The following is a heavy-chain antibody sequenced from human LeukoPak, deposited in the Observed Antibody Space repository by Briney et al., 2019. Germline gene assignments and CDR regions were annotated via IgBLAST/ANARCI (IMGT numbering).Heavy chain of an antibody. J-gene: IGHJ3*02. V-gene: IGHV5-51*01. CDR1: GYSFTSYW. CDR3: ARNKYSSSWSDPRGAFDI. Sequence: GESLTISCKGSGYSFTSYWIGWVRQMPGEGLEWMGIIYPGDSDTRYSPSFQGQVTILADKSISTAYLQWSSLKASDTAMYYCARNKYSSSWSDPRGAFDIWGQGTMVTVSS. CDR2: IYPGDSDT. D-gene: IGHD6-13*01.